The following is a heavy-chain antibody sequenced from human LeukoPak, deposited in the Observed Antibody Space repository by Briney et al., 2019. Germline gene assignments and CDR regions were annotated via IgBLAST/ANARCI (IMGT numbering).Heavy chain of an antibody. V-gene: IGHV3-30*04. CDR1: GFTFSSYA. Sequence: PGGSLRLSCAASGFTFSSYAMHWVRQAPGKGLEWVALISYDGSNKYYADSVKGRFTISRDNSKNTLYLQMNSLRPEDTAVYYCAGERDLGIAAAAYWGQGTLVTVSS. J-gene: IGHJ4*02. D-gene: IGHD6-13*01. CDR3: AGERDLGIAAAAY. CDR2: ISYDGSNK.